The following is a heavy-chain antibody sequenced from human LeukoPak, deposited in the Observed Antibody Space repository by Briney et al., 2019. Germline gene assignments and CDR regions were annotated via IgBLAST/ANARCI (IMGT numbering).Heavy chain of an antibody. CDR3: ARGRRGYYDSSGYFDR. V-gene: IGHV4-61*03. D-gene: IGHD3-22*01. Sequence: SETLSLTCTVSGDSVGSDNYYWSWIRQLPGKGLEWIGYIYHNGGTKYNPSLRSRVTMSVDTSKNHVSLKLGSVTAADTAVYYCARGRRGYYDSSGYFDRWGQGTLVTVSS. CDR1: GDSVGSDNYY. J-gene: IGHJ4*02. CDR2: IYHNGGT.